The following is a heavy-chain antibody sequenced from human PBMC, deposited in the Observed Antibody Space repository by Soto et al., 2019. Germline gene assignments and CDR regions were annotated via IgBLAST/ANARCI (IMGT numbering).Heavy chain of an antibody. V-gene: IGHV1-69*02. D-gene: IGHD6-19*01. CDR1: GGTFSSYT. CDR3: AEHSSGGLQGAEYFQH. J-gene: IGHJ1*01. CDR2: IIPILGIA. Sequence: QVQLVQSGAEVKKPGSSVKVSCKASGGTFSSYTISWVRQAPGQGLEWMGRIIPILGIANYAQKFQGRVTITADKSTSTAYMELSSLRSEDTAVYYCAEHSSGGLQGAEYFQHWGQGTLVTFSS.